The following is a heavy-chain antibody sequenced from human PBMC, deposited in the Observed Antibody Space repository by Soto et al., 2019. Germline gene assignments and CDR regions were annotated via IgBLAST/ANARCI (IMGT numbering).Heavy chain of an antibody. J-gene: IGHJ3*02. CDR1: GGSINSGDYY. D-gene: IGHD3-22*01. Sequence: QVQLQESGPGLVKPSQTLSLTCTVSGGSINSGDYYWSWIRQPPGKGLEWIGYIYYSGSTYYNPSRKSRITMSVDTSKNQCSLKLSSVTAADTAVYYCARDWYYSDSTGYYHDVFDIWGQGTMVTVSS. CDR2: IYYSGST. V-gene: IGHV4-30-4*01. CDR3: ARDWYYSDSTGYYHDVFDI.